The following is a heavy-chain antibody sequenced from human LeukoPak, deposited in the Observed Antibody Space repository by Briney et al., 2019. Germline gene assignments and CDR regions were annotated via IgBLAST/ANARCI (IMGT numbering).Heavy chain of an antibody. V-gene: IGHV3-11*03. CDR3: ARSPQLLLRLGELSRYYGMDV. D-gene: IGHD3-16*02. J-gene: IGHJ6*02. CDR1: GFTFSDYY. CDR2: ISSSSSYT. Sequence: GGSLRLSCAASGFTFSDYYMSWIRQAPGKGLEWVSYISSSSSYTNYADSVKGRFTISRDNAKNSLYLQMNSLRAEDTAVYYCARSPQLLLRLGELSRYYGMDVWGQGTTVTVSS.